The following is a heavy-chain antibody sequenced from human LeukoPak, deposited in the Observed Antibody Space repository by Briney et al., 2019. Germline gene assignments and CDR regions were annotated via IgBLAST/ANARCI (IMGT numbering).Heavy chain of an antibody. J-gene: IGHJ5*01. V-gene: IGHV1-2*06. CDR2: INPNSGDT. Sequence: ASVKVSCKASGYSFNAYYIHWVRQAPGQGLEWMGRINPNSGDTNFAQRFQGRVTMTRDTSISTAYMELSRLMSDDTDTAVYYCARAYYYDSSAYYYDSWGQGSLVTVSS. CDR3: ARAYYYDSSAYYYDS. D-gene: IGHD3-22*01. CDR1: GYSFNAYY.